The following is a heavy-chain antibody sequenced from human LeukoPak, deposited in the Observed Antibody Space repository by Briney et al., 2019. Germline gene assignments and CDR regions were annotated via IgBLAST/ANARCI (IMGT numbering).Heavy chain of an antibody. Sequence: ASVKVSCKASGYTLTSYYMHWVRQAPGQGLEWMGIINPSGGSTTYAQNFQGRVTMTRDTSTSTVYMDLSSLRSDDTAVYYCARNRLQLSLFGDLDYWGQGTLVTVSS. CDR1: GYTLTSYY. V-gene: IGHV1-46*01. CDR3: ARNRLQLSLFGDLDY. J-gene: IGHJ4*02. D-gene: IGHD5-18*01. CDR2: INPSGGST.